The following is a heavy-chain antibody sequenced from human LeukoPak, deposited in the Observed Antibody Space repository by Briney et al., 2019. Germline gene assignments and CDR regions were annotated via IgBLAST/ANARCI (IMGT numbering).Heavy chain of an antibody. V-gene: IGHV3-23*01. Sequence: GGSLRLSCAASGFTFSSYAMNWVRQAPGKGLEWVSGSSGSGDSRYYADSVKGRFTISRDNSKNTLYLQMNSLRAEDTAVYYCARGVAYPDAFDIWGQGTMVTVSS. CDR2: SSGSGDSR. J-gene: IGHJ3*02. CDR1: GFTFSSYA. D-gene: IGHD2-15*01. CDR3: ARGVAYPDAFDI.